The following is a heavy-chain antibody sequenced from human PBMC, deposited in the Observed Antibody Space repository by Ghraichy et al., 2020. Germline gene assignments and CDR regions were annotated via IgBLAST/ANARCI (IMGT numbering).Heavy chain of an antibody. CDR2: IYYSGGA. CDR3: ARDRAGFGPGGMDV. CDR1: GGSINNYY. V-gene: IGHV4-59*01. D-gene: IGHD3-16*01. Sequence: SETLSLTCTVSGGSINNYYWSWIRQPPGKGLEWIGFIYYSGGANYNPSLKSRATISVDASMTQFSLRLSSVTAADTAVYYCARDRAGFGPGGMDVWGQGTTGTVSS. J-gene: IGHJ6*02.